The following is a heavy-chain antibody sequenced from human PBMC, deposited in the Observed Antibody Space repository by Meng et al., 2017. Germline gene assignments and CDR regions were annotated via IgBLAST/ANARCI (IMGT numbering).Heavy chain of an antibody. CDR3: AREIAAAYCGGDCYL. V-gene: IGHV1-69*01. CDR1: GGTFSSYA. CDR2: IIPIFGTA. Sequence: QGQLVQSGAEVMKPGCSVKVSCKASGGTFSSYAISWVRQAPGQGLEWMGGIIPIFGTANYAQKFQGRVTITADESTSTAYMELSSLRSEDTAVYYCAREIAAAYCGGDCYLWGQGTLVTVSS. D-gene: IGHD2-21*02. J-gene: IGHJ5*02.